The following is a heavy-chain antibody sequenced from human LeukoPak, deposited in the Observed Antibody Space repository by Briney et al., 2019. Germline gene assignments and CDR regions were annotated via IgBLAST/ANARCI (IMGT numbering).Heavy chain of an antibody. Sequence: AASVKVSCKVSGYTLTELSMHWVRQAPGKGLEWMGGFDPEDGETIYAQKFKGRVTMTEDTSTDTAYMELCSLRSEDTAVYYCATGLYCSSTSCYQGDYWGQGTLVTVSS. V-gene: IGHV1-24*01. CDR2: FDPEDGET. J-gene: IGHJ4*02. D-gene: IGHD2-2*01. CDR1: GYTLTELS. CDR3: ATGLYCSSTSCYQGDY.